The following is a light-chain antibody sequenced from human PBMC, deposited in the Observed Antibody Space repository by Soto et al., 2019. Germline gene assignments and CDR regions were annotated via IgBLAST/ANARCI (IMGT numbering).Light chain of an antibody. V-gene: IGKV3-11*01. J-gene: IGKJ5*01. Sequence: EIVMTQSPATLSVSPWERATLSCRASQSVSSNLAWYRQSPGQAPRLLIYGASSRATGIPDRFSGSGSGTDFTLTISSLEPEDFAVYYCQQRSIWPLTFGQGTRLEI. CDR3: QQRSIWPLT. CDR1: QSVSSN. CDR2: GAS.